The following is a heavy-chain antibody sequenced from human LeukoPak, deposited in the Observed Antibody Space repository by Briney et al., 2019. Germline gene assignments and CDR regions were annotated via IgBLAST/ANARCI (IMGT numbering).Heavy chain of an antibody. Sequence: SETLSLTCTVSGDSITLSRYYWTSSRQPPGKGLEWIGYVYYRGSTNYNPSLTSRIIISSHSSMNQFSLKLSSVTAADTAVYYCARGSAFDYWGQGTLVTVSS. V-gene: IGHV4-61*05. J-gene: IGHJ4*02. CDR3: ARGSAFDY. CDR1: GDSITLSRYY. CDR2: VYYRGST.